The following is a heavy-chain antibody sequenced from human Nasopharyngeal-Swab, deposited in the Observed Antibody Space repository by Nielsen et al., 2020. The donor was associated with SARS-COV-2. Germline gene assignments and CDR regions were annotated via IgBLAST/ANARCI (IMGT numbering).Heavy chain of an antibody. J-gene: IGHJ4*02. V-gene: IGHV3-23*01. CDR3: AKVVSELRYYFDY. Sequence: GGSLILSCAASGFTFSSYAMSWVRQAPGKGLEWVSAISGSGGSTYYADSVKGRFTISRDNSKNTLYLQMNSLRAEDTAVYYCAKVVSELRYYFDYWGQGTLVTVSS. D-gene: IGHD1-7*01. CDR1: GFTFSSYA. CDR2: ISGSGGST.